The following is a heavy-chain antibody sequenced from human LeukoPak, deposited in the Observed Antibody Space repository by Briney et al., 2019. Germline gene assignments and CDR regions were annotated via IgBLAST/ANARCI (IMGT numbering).Heavy chain of an antibody. Sequence: PSETLSLTCTVSGGSISSYYWSWIRQPAGKGLEWIGRIYTSGSTNYNPSLKSRVTMSVDTSKNQFSLKLCSVTAADTAVYYCARVSAGSIVVVTARYYYYYMDVWGKGTTATVSS. D-gene: IGHD2-21*02. CDR3: ARVSAGSIVVVTARYYYYYMDV. J-gene: IGHJ6*03. CDR2: IYTSGST. CDR1: GGSISSYY. V-gene: IGHV4-4*07.